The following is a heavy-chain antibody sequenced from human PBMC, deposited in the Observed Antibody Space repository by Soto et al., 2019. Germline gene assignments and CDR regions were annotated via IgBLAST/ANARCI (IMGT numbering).Heavy chain of an antibody. CDR2: IYYSERTSYNSGST. V-gene: IGHV4-39*01. CDR3: ARHTRNQFDP. CDR1: GASLSSGSYF. J-gene: IGHJ5*02. Sequence: SETLSLTCTVSGASLSSGSYFWSWIRQPPGKGLEWIGSIYYSERTSYNSGSTYYSPSLKSRVTISGDTSKSQFSLKLSSVTAADTAVYYCARHTRNQFDPWGQGTLVTVSS.